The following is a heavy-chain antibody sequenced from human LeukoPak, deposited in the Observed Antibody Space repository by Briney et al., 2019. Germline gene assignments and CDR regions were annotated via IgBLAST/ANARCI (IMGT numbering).Heavy chain of an antibody. V-gene: IGHV3-7*01. CDR2: IKQDGSEK. J-gene: IGHJ3*02. CDR1: GFTFSSYW. CDR3: ARDSPYNWNYDASAFDI. D-gene: IGHD1-7*01. Sequence: QPGGSLRLSCAASGFTFSSYWMSWVRQAPGKGLEWVANIKQDGSEKYYVDSVKGRFTISRDNAKNSLYLQMNSLRAEDTAVYYCARDSPYNWNYDASAFDIWGQGTMVTVSS.